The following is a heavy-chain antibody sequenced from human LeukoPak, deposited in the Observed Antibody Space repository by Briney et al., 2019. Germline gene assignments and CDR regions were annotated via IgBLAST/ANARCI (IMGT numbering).Heavy chain of an antibody. CDR3: AVATQQLVPYY. J-gene: IGHJ4*02. CDR2: IWYDGSNK. D-gene: IGHD6-13*01. Sequence: GGSLRLSCAASGFTFSSYGMHWVRQAPGKGLEWVAVIWYDGSNKYYADSVKGRFTIPRDNSKNTLYLQMNSLRAEDTAVYYCAVATQQLVPYYWGQGTLVTVSS. V-gene: IGHV3-33*01. CDR1: GFTFSSYG.